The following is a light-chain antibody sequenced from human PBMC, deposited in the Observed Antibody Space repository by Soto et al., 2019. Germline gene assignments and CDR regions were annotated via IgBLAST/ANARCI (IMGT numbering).Light chain of an antibody. V-gene: IGLV4-69*01. CDR3: QTWGTGISLV. Sequence: QLVLTQSPSASASLGASVKLTCTLSSGHSSYAIAWHQQQPEKGPRYLMKLNSDGSHSKGDGIPDRFSGSSSGAERSLTISSLQAEDEADYYCQTWGTGISLVFGGGTKLTVL. CDR1: SGHSSYA. J-gene: IGLJ3*02. CDR2: LNSDGSH.